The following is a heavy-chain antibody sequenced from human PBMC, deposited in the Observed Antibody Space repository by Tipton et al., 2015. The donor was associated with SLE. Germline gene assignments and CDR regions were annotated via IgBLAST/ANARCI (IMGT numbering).Heavy chain of an antibody. J-gene: IGHJ1*01. CDR1: GASIGSSPYY. CDR2: ISSTGRT. Sequence: TLSLTCTVSGASIGSSPYYWGWIRQPPGKGMEWIGSISSTGRTNYNPSLKTRVNISVDRSKNQFSLEMRSVTAADTAIYFCARHPATYYNDMGYFQNWSQGTLVIVSS. CDR3: ARHPATYYNDMGYFQN. V-gene: IGHV4-39*01. D-gene: IGHD3-22*01.